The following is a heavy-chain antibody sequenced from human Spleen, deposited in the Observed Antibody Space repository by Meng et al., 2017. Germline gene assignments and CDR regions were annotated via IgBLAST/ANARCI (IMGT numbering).Heavy chain of an antibody. CDR2: INADDGNT. V-gene: IGHV1-3*01. J-gene: IGHJ4*02. CDR1: GYTFTSHS. CDR3: ARDGPGKTGDY. Sequence: QVQLGQSGSEVKKPGASVKVSCKASGYTFTSHSVHWVRQAPGQRLEWLGWINADDGNTKYSQKFQDRVTITRDTSATTVYMELSSLRSEDTSVYYCARDGPGKTGDYWGQGTLVTVSS. D-gene: IGHD1-26*01.